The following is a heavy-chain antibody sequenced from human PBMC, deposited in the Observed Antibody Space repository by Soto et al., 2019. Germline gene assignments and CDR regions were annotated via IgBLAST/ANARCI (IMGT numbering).Heavy chain of an antibody. Sequence: PGESLKISCKGSGYSFTSYWIGWVRQMPGKGLEWMGIIYPGDSDTRYSPSFQGQVTISADKSISTAYLQWSSLKASDTAMYYCARLRVDTAMVNRVRDYYYYGMDVWGQGTTVTVSS. CDR1: GYSFTSYW. J-gene: IGHJ6*02. V-gene: IGHV5-51*01. CDR2: IYPGDSDT. D-gene: IGHD5-18*01. CDR3: ARLRVDTAMVNRVRDYYYYGMDV.